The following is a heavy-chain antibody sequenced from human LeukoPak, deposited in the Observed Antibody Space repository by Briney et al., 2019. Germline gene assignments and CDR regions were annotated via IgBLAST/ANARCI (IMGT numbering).Heavy chain of an antibody. CDR2: IKQDGSEK. Sequence: GGSLRLSCAASGFTFSSYWMSWVRQAPGKGLEWVANIKQDGSEKYYVDSVKGRFTISRDNAKNSLYLQMNSLRAEDTAVYYCANTHGSGTIDYWGQGTLVTVSS. CDR1: GFTFSSYW. CDR3: ANTHGSGTIDY. J-gene: IGHJ4*02. V-gene: IGHV3-7*01. D-gene: IGHD3-10*01.